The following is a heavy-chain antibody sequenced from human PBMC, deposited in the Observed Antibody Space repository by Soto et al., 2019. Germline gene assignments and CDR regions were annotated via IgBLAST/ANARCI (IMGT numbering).Heavy chain of an antibody. V-gene: IGHV1-18*01. CDR3: ARDRTPYYCTSGVCQEGDY. J-gene: IGHJ4*02. CDR2: ISAYNGNT. CDR1: GYTFTSYG. Sequence: GASVKVSCKASGYTFTSYGISWVRQAPGQGLEWMGWISAYNGNTNYAQKLQGRVTMTTDTSTSTAYMELRSLRSDDTAVYYCARDRTPYYCTSGVCQEGDYSGQATLVTGS. D-gene: IGHD2-8*01.